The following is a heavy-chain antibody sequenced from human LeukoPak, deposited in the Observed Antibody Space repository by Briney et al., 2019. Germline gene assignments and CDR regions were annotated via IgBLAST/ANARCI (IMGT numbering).Heavy chain of an antibody. J-gene: IGHJ4*02. CDR2: ISGTDGST. CDR3: AKDNRRDYGDYDPY. V-gene: IGHV3-23*01. CDR1: RFTFSNYP. Sequence: PGGSLRLSCAASRFTFSNYPMTWVRQAPGKGLEWVSGISGTDGSTHYADSVKGRFVISRDNSKNTLYLQMNSLRAEDTAVYYCAKDNRRDYGDYDPYWGQGTLVTVSS. D-gene: IGHD4-17*01.